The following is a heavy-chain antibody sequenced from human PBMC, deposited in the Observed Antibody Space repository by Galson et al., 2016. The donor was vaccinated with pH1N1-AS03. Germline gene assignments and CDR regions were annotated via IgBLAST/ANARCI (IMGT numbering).Heavy chain of an antibody. CDR3: ARGWYDCWSGYLVDPFDY. CDR2: ITSSDSTGTTI. V-gene: IGHV3-11*01. J-gene: IGHJ4*02. D-gene: IGHD3-3*01. CDR1: GFTFSDYY. Sequence: SLRLSCAASGFTFSDYYMSWIRQAPGKGLEWVSCITSSDSTGTTIYYADSVKGRFTISRDNAKNSLYLQMNSLRAEDTAIYYCARGWYDCWSGYLVDPFDYWGQGALVTVSS.